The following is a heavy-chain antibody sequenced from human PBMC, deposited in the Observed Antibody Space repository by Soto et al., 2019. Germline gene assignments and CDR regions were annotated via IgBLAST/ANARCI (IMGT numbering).Heavy chain of an antibody. Sequence: PSETLSLTCAVSGDSISSPKWWTWLRQPPGTGLEWIGEINHSGSTNYNPSLKSRVTISVDTSKNQFSLKLTSVTAADTAVYYCARDKITGLFDYWGQGTLVTVSS. J-gene: IGHJ4*02. CDR3: ARDKITGLFDY. CDR2: INHSGST. V-gene: IGHV4-4*02. D-gene: IGHD2-8*02. CDR1: GDSISSPKW.